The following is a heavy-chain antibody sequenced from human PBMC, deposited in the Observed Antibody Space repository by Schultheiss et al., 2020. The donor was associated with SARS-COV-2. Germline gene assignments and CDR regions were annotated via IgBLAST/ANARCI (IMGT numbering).Heavy chain of an antibody. J-gene: IGHJ3*02. CDR2: ISYNGST. Sequence: SETLSLTCTVSGGSISSYCWSWIRQPPGKGLEWMGYISYNGSTNYNPSLKSRVTISVDTSENQFSLKLNSVTAADTAVYYCARGLVSRPYCSSTSCYRPHAFDIWGQGTMVTVSS. V-gene: IGHV4-59*01. D-gene: IGHD2-2*01. CDR1: GGSISSYC. CDR3: ARGLVSRPYCSSTSCYRPHAFDI.